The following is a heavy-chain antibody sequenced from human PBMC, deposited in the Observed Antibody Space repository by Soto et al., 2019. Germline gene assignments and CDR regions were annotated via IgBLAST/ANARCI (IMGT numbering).Heavy chain of an antibody. Sequence: GGPLRLSCAASGFTFSSYAMSWVRQAPGKGQELVAVISNEGSNEHYAESLKGRFSISRDNSKNTLYLQMSSLRPEDMAVYYCAREYSLAVLAPGYWGQGTLVTVSS. CDR1: GFTFSSYA. CDR2: ISNEGSNE. D-gene: IGHD5-18*01. CDR3: AREYSLAVLAPGY. V-gene: IGHV3-30*15. J-gene: IGHJ4*02.